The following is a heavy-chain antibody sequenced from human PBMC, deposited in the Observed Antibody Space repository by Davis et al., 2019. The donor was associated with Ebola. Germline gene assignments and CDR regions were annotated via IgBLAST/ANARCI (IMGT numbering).Heavy chain of an antibody. CDR1: GGSISSYY. V-gene: IGHV4-59*01. CDR3: ARDEGFRYGVYAYYFDH. CDR2: IYYSGST. D-gene: IGHD5/OR15-5a*01. Sequence: PSETLSLTCTVSGGSISSYYWSWIRQPPGKGLEWIGYIYYSGSTNYNPSLKSRVTISVDTSKNQFSLKLSSVTAADTAVYYCARDEGFRYGVYAYYFDHWGQGTLVTVSS. J-gene: IGHJ4*02.